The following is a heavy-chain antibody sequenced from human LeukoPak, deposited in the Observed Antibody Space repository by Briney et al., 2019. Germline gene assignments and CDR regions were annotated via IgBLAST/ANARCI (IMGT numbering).Heavy chain of an antibody. D-gene: IGHD3-10*01. V-gene: IGHV3-30*02. CDR3: AKDAGRGFGELSDWFDP. CDR1: GFSFSSYG. J-gene: IGHJ5*02. Sequence: GGSLRLSCAASGFSFSSYGMHWVRQAPGKGLEWVAFVQKDGSYKNYADSVKGRFTISRDNSKNTLYLQKNSLRAEDTAVYYCAKDAGRGFGELSDWFDPWGQGTLVTVSS. CDR2: VQKDGSYK.